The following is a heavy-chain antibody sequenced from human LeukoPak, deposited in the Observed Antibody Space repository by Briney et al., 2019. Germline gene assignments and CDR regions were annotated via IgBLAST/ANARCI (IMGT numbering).Heavy chain of an antibody. CDR2: ISSSSNYI. D-gene: IGHD3-22*01. CDR1: GFIFSRYT. J-gene: IGHJ4*02. CDR3: AKDKAYYYETTGPGYYFDY. V-gene: IGHV3-21*04. Sequence: KAGGSLRLSCAVSGFIFSRYTMKWVRQAPGKGLEWVSSISSSSNYIYYADSVKGRFTISRDNAKNSLYLQMNSLRDEDTAFYYCAKDKAYYYETTGPGYYFDYWGQGTLVTVSS.